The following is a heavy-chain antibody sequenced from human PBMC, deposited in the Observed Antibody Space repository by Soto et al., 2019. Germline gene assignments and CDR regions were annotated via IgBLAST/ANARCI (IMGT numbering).Heavy chain of an antibody. CDR1: GYTFTGYY. Sequence: ASVKVSCKASGYTFTGYYMHCVRQAPGQVLEWMGWINPNSGGTNYAQKFQGWVTMTRDTSISTAYMELSRLRSDDTAVYYCARAPLIVVVPADPLVYGMDVWGQGTTVTVSS. J-gene: IGHJ6*02. V-gene: IGHV1-2*04. CDR3: ARAPLIVVVPADPLVYGMDV. CDR2: INPNSGGT. D-gene: IGHD2-2*01.